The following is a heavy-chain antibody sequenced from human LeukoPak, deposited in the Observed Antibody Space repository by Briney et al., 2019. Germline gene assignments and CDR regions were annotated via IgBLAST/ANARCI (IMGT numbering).Heavy chain of an antibody. CDR1: GFSFSSYA. Sequence: GGSLRLSCAASGFSFSSYAMSWVRQAPGKGLEWVSAISGSGGSTYYADSVKGRFTISRDNSKNTLYLQMNSLRAEDTAVYYCGKASPLTGYPNNFDYRGQGTLVTVSS. J-gene: IGHJ4*02. V-gene: IGHV3-23*01. CDR3: GKASPLTGYPNNFDY. D-gene: IGHD3-9*01. CDR2: ISGSGGST.